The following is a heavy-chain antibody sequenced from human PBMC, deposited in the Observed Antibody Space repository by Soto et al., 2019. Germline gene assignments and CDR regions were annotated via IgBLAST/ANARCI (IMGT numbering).Heavy chain of an antibody. V-gene: IGHV1-69*02. CDR3: ARTTLGYCSSTSCYNWFDP. Sequence: QVQLVQSGAEVKKPGSSVKVSCKASGGTFSSYTISWVRQAPGQGLKWMGRIIPILGIANYAQKFQGRVTITADKSTSTAYMELSSLRSEDTAVYYCARTTLGYCSSTSCYNWFDPWGQGTLVTVSS. D-gene: IGHD2-2*01. J-gene: IGHJ5*02. CDR1: GGTFSSYT. CDR2: IIPILGIA.